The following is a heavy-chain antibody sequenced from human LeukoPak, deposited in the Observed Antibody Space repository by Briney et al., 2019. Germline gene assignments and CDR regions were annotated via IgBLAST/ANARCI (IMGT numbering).Heavy chain of an antibody. CDR2: INPGGSPI. Sequence: GGSLRLSCAASGFTFSRDSMNWVRQAPGKGLEWVSYINPGGSPIYYADSVRGRFTISRDNAKNSLYLQMNSLRAEDTAVYYCVRDNPRCCGVVPANIDDYWGQGTLVTVSS. J-gene: IGHJ4*02. CDR1: GFTFSRDS. V-gene: IGHV3-48*01. D-gene: IGHD2-15*01. CDR3: VRDNPRCCGVVPANIDDY.